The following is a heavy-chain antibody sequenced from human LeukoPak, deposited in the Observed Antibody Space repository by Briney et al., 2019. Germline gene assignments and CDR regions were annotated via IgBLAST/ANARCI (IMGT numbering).Heavy chain of an antibody. CDR1: GGSISSYY. D-gene: IGHD2-15*01. V-gene: IGHV4-59*01. J-gene: IGHJ6*04. CDR2: IYYSGST. Sequence: SETLSLTCTVSGGSISSYYWSWIRQPPGKGLEWIEYIYYSGSTNYNPSLKSRVTISVDTSKNQFSLKLSSVTAADTAVYYCARVHCSGGSCYSLDYYYYYGMDVWGKGTTVTVSS. CDR3: ARVHCSGGSCYSLDYYYYYGMDV.